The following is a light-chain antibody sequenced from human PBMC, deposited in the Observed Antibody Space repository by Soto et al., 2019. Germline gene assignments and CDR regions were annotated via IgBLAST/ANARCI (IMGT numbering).Light chain of an antibody. CDR1: QSVSSSY. CDR2: GAS. Sequence: IELTQTPGTLSLSPGERATLFYRASQSVSSSYLAWYQQKPGQAPRLLIYGASSRATGIPDRFSGGGSGTVFPLTISRLEPEDFAVYYCQQYGSSVTLGQGTRLEIK. CDR3: QQYGSSVT. V-gene: IGKV3-20*01. J-gene: IGKJ5*01.